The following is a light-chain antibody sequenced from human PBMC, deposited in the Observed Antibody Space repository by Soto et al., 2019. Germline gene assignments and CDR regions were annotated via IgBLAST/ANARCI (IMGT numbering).Light chain of an antibody. J-gene: IGLJ2*01. CDR1: SGYSTYI. CDR2: VERSGSY. Sequence: QSVLTQSSSASASLGSSVKLTCTLSSGYSTYIIAWHQQQPGKAPRYLMKVERSGSYNKGSGVPDRFSGSSSGADRYLTISNLQSEDEADYYCETWASNTFVVFGGGTKLTVL. V-gene: IGLV4-60*03. CDR3: ETWASNTFVV.